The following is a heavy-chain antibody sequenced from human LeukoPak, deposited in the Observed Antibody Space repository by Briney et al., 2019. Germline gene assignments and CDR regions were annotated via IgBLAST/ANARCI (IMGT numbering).Heavy chain of an antibody. CDR3: AKDNKGYYYDSSGYFDY. CDR2: ISWDGGAT. J-gene: IGHJ4*02. V-gene: IGHV3-43*01. D-gene: IGHD3-22*01. CDR1: GFTFDDYT. Sequence: GGSLRLSCAASGFTFDDYTMHWVRQTPGKGLEWVSLISWDGGATYYADSVKGRFTISRDNSRNSLYLQMNSLRTEDTALYYCAKDNKGYYYDSSGYFDYWGQGTLVTVST.